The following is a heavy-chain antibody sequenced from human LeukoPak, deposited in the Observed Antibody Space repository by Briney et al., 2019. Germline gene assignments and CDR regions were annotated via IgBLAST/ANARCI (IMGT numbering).Heavy chain of an antibody. CDR2: IRSNAFGGTS. CDR3: SRAGRQYQRVDV. D-gene: IGHD2-2*01. CDR1: GFTFGDFG. V-gene: IGHV3-49*03. J-gene: IGHJ6*02. Sequence: PGGSLSLSCTASGFTFGDFGMRWFRQAPGKGLEWVGFIRSNAFGGTSAHAASVEGRFTVSRDDNAGIAHLQINSLKTADTAVYYCSRAGRQYQRVDVWGQGTPVTVSS.